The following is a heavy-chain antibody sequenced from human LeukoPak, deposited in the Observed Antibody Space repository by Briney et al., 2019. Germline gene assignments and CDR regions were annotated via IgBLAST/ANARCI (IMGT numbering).Heavy chain of an antibody. CDR1: GFTFSSYG. Sequence: GGSLRLSCAASGFTFSSYGMSWVRQAPGKGLEWVSAISGSGGSTYYADSVKGRFTISRDNSKNTLYLQMNSLRAEDTAVYYCAKDLTGANYCSSTSCYGVRAFDIWGQGTMVTVSS. V-gene: IGHV3-23*01. D-gene: IGHD2-2*01. CDR3: AKDLTGANYCSSTSCYGVRAFDI. CDR2: ISGSGGST. J-gene: IGHJ3*02.